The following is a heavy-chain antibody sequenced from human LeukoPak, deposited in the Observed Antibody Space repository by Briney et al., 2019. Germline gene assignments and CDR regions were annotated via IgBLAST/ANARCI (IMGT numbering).Heavy chain of an antibody. V-gene: IGHV3-7*01. J-gene: IGHJ4*02. D-gene: IGHD2-2*01. CDR2: IKQAGSAK. CDR1: GFTFSDYW. CDR3: ARWRGSTSERSDY. Sequence: PGGSLRLSCTASGFTFSDYWMTWVRQAPGKGLEWVANIKQAGSAKYYVDSVKGRFTISRDNAKNSLYLQMDSLRVEDTATYYCARWRGSTSERSDYWGQGTLVTVSS.